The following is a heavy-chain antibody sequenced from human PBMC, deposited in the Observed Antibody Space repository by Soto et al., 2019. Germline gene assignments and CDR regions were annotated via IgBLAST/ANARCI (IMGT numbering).Heavy chain of an antibody. CDR3: ARGRSLIAPFDY. J-gene: IGHJ4*02. CDR2: ISYDGSNK. D-gene: IGHD3-16*02. CDR1: GSTFSSYA. V-gene: IGHV3-30-3*01. Sequence: PGGSLRLSCAASGSTFSSYAMHWVRQAPGKGLEWVAVISYDGSNKYYADSVKGRFTISRDNSKNTLYLQMNSLRAEDTAVYYCARGRSLIAPFDYWGQGTLVTVSS.